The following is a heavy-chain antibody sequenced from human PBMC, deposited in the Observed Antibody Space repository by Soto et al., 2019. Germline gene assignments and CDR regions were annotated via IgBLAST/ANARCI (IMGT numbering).Heavy chain of an antibody. CDR2: IYYSGST. CDR3: ARAQGSGFLVS. CDR1: GGSISSGDYY. D-gene: IGHD3-10*01. V-gene: IGHV4-30-4*01. J-gene: IGHJ4*02. Sequence: QVQLQESGPGLVKPSQSMSLTCTVSGGSISSGDYYWSWIRQPPGKGLEWIGYIYYSGSTYYNPSLKSRVTISVDTSKNQFSLKLSSVTTADTAVYYCARAQGSGFLVSWGQGTLVTVSS.